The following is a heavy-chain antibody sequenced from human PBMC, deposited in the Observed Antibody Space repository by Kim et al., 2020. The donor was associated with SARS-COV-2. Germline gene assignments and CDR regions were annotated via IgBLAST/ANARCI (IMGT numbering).Heavy chain of an antibody. J-gene: IGHJ4*02. D-gene: IGHD2-21*01. CDR1: GYIFSSYA. CDR2: INTITGNP. CDR3: ARSNSIDF. V-gene: IGHV7-4-1*02. Sequence: ASVKVSCKASGYIFSSYAMNWMRQAPGQGLEWMGWINTITGNPTYAQGFTGRFVFSLDTSVSTAYLQISSLKAEDTAIYYCARSNSIDFWGQGTLVSVSS.